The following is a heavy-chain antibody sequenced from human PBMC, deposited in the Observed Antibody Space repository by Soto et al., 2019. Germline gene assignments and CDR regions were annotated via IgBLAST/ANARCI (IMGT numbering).Heavy chain of an antibody. CDR1: GGSMSEYY. Sequence: SETLSLTCSVSGGSMSEYYWSWIRQSPGKGLEWIGYIYYLGSTDYNPSLKSRVTISVDTSKRQFSLRLTSVTAADTAVYYCARDGYDGSGSPYPAYWGPGTQVTVS. J-gene: IGHJ4*02. D-gene: IGHD3-10*01. V-gene: IGHV4-59*01. CDR3: ARDGYDGSGSPYPAY. CDR2: IYYLGST.